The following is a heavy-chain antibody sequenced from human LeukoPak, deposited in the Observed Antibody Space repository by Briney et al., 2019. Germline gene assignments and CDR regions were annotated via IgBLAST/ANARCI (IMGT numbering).Heavy chain of an antibody. J-gene: IGHJ4*02. CDR2: LSGRGDSK. CDR3: VKDRRETEMFTDGDFDS. D-gene: IGHD5-24*01. CDR1: GFTFSNHA. Sequence: GGSLRLSCVASGFTFSNHAMSWVRQSPGKGLEWVSGLSGRGDSKYYSDAVNGRFSISRDNSRNTLFLQLNRLRPEDTAVYFCVKDRRETEMFTDGDFDSWGQGTLVTVSS. V-gene: IGHV3-23*01.